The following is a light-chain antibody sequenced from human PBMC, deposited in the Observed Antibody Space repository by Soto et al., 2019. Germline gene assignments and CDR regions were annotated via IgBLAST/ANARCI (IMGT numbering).Light chain of an antibody. CDR2: AAS. V-gene: IGKV1-39*01. CDR1: QSISNS. Sequence: DLPRTQSPSSRSASVGDRVTITRRASQSISNSLNWYKQQPGRAPNVLIYAASSLQSGVPSRFSGSGSGTDFILTIRSLKPDDFATDYCQQYNRYRTFGQGTKVDIK. J-gene: IGKJ1*01. CDR3: QQYNRYRT.